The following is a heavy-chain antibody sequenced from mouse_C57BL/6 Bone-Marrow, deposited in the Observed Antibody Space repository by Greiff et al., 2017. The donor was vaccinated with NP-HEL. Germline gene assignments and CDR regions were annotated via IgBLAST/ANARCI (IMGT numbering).Heavy chain of an antibody. CDR1: GYTFTSYW. CDR2: IYPGSGST. V-gene: IGHV1-55*01. Sequence: QVQLQQPGAELVKPGASVKMSCKASGYTFTSYWITWVKQRPGQGLEWIGDIYPGSGSTNYNEKFKSKATLTVDTSSSTAYMQLSSRTSEDSAVYYCARNYYGNYVSYWYFDVWGTGTTVTVSS. CDR3: ARNYYGNYVSYWYFDV. D-gene: IGHD2-1*01. J-gene: IGHJ1*03.